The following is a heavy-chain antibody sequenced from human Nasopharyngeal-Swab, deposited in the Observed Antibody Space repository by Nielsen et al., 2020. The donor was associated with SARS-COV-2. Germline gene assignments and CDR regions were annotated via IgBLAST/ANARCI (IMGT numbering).Heavy chain of an antibody. J-gene: IGHJ6*03. CDR3: AREDDFWSGSTDYYYYYYMDV. Sequence: WIRQPPGKGLEWVSSISSTGSYIYYADSLKGRFTISRDNAKNSLYLQMNSLRAEDTAVYYCAREDDFWSGSTDYYYYYYMDVWGKGTTVTVSS. CDR2: ISSTGSYI. V-gene: IGHV3-21*01. D-gene: IGHD3-3*01.